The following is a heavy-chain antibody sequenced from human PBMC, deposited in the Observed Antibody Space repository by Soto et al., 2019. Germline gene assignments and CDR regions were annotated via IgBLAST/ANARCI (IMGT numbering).Heavy chain of an antibody. CDR1: GGSISSSSYY. V-gene: IGHV4-39*01. D-gene: IGHD4-17*01. CDR2: IYYSGST. CDR3: ARPNQDYGDYPYNWFDP. J-gene: IGHJ5*02. Sequence: WETLSLTCTVSGGSISSSSYYWGWIRQPPGKGLEWIGSIYYSGSTYYNPSLKSRATISVDTSKNQFSLKLSSVTAADTAVYYCARPNQDYGDYPYNWFDPWGQGTLVTVSS.